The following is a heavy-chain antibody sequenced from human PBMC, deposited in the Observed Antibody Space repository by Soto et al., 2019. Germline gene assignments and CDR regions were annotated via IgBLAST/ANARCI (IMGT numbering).Heavy chain of an antibody. D-gene: IGHD1-20*01. Sequence: SETLSLTCTVSGGSISSYYWSWIRQPPGKGLEWIGYIYYSGSTNYNPSLKSRVTISVDTSKNQFSLKLSSVTAADTAVYYCARGEDNWNDFAFDIWGQGTMVTVS. J-gene: IGHJ3*02. CDR2: IYYSGST. CDR1: GGSISSYY. CDR3: ARGEDNWNDFAFDI. V-gene: IGHV4-59*01.